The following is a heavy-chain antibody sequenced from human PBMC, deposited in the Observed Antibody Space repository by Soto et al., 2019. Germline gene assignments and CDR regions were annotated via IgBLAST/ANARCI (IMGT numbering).Heavy chain of an antibody. V-gene: IGHV4-4*07. CDR1: GGSISEKY. CDR3: VASLAASGFNWLDP. Sequence: PSETLSLTCIVSGGSISEKYWNWVRQPPGKGLEWIGLIFANGHTDYNPSLKSRVTMSVDASKDQFSLRLTSMTAADTAVYYCVASLAASGFNWLDPWGRGTLVTVSS. D-gene: IGHD6-13*01. J-gene: IGHJ5*02. CDR2: IFANGHT.